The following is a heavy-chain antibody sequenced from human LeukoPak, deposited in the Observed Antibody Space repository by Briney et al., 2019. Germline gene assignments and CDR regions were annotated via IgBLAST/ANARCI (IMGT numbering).Heavy chain of an antibody. Sequence: SQTLSLTCAVSGDSISSGDYSWSWIRQPSGKGLEWIGYIFHSGSSYYNPSLKRRVSISVDKSKNQFSLMLTSVTAADTAVYYCARELWFLKAPGSWFDPWGQGTLVTVSS. V-gene: IGHV4-30-2*01. CDR2: IFHSGSS. CDR3: ARELWFLKAPGSWFDP. J-gene: IGHJ5*02. CDR1: GDSISSGDYS. D-gene: IGHD3-10*01.